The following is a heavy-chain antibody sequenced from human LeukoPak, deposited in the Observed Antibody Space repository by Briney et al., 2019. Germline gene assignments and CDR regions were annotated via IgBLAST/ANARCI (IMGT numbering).Heavy chain of an antibody. CDR2: IRSKVYGGTP. J-gene: IGHJ4*02. CDR1: GFSFSGFS. Sequence: GRSLRLSCVASGFSFSGFSMSWVRQAPGKGLEWVGFIRSKVYGGTPEYAASVKGRFTISRDDSKGIAYLQMNSLKTEDTAVYYCTRDQTPYYWGQGTLVTVSS. CDR3: TRDQTPYY. V-gene: IGHV3-49*04.